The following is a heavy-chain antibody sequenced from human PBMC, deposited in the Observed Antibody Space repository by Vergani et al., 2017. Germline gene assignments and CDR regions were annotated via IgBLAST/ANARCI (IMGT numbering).Heavy chain of an antibody. CDR3: ARAAQLRYFDWVFAPPFYWFDP. J-gene: IGHJ5*02. V-gene: IGHV4-31*03. CDR1: GGSISSGGYY. Sequence: QVQLQESGPGLVKPSQTLSLTCTVSGGSISSGGYYWSWIRQHPGKGLEWIGYIYYSGSTYYNPSLKSRVTISVDTSKNQFSLKLSSVTAADTAVYCCARAAQLRYFDWVFAPPFYWFDPWGQGTLVAVSA. D-gene: IGHD3-9*01. CDR2: IYYSGST.